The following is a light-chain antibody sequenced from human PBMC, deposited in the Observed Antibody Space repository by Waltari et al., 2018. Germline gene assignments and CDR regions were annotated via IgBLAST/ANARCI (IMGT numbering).Light chain of an antibody. CDR2: DVS. CDR1: RSHVGRYNF. V-gene: IGLV2-14*03. J-gene: IGLJ2*01. Sequence: QSALTQPASVSGSPVHSIPISCTGTRSHVGRYNFVSWYQQHPGKAPKLMIYDVSNRPSGVSNRFSGSKSGNTASLTISGLQAEDEADYHCSSYSSSSTKVVFGGGTKLTVL. CDR3: SSYSSSSTKVV.